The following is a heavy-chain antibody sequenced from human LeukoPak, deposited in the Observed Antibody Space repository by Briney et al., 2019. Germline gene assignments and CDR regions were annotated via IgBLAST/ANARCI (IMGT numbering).Heavy chain of an antibody. CDR3: AQKAPYSPAYSQQ. D-gene: IGHD2-15*01. J-gene: IGHJ1*01. Sequence: SETLSLTCSVSGGSITSYFWTWIRQPPGKGLEWIGYIYHSGTTNYNPSLKSRVTISADTSQNQFSLKLSSVTTADTAVYYCAQKAPYSPAYSQQWSRGTLVTVSS. CDR2: IYHSGTT. CDR1: GGSITSYF. V-gene: IGHV4-59*01.